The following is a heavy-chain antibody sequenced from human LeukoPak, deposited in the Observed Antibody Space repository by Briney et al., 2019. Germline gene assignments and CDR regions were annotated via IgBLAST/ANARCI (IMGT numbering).Heavy chain of an antibody. D-gene: IGHD3-3*01. V-gene: IGHV4-59*01. Sequence: PSETLSFTCTVSGGSISSYYWSWIRQPPGKGLEWIGYIYYSGSTNYNPSLKSRVTISVDTSKNQFSLKLSSVTAADTAVYYCARYPDPNYEHYYYYYGMDVWGKGTTVTVSS. CDR1: GGSISSYY. CDR2: IYYSGST. CDR3: ARYPDPNYEHYYYYYGMDV. J-gene: IGHJ6*04.